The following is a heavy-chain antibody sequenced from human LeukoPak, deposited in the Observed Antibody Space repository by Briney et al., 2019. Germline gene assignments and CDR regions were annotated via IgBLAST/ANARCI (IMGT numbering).Heavy chain of an antibody. Sequence: SETLSLTCTVSGYSITSNYYWVWIRQPPGKGLEWIGSIYHSGSTYYNPSLKSRVTMSVDTSKNQFSLRLTSVTAADTAVYFCASRDCSDGACFFDYWGQGTLVTVSS. J-gene: IGHJ4*02. CDR1: GYSITSNYY. CDR3: ASRDCSDGACFFDY. D-gene: IGHD2-15*01. V-gene: IGHV4-38-2*02. CDR2: IYHSGST.